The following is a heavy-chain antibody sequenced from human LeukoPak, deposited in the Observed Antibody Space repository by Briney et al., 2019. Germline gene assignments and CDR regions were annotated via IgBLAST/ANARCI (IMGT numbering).Heavy chain of an antibody. CDR1: GFTFSNYA. CDR2: ISYDGSVE. V-gene: IGHV3-30*04. Sequence: GGSLRLSCAASGFTFSNYAMHWVRQAPGKGLELVALISYDGSVEKNAASVKGRFTISRDNSKNTLYLQMNSLRTEDTAVYYCARALGSSWDSSLDSWGQGTLVPVSS. D-gene: IGHD6-13*01. CDR3: ARALGSSWDSSLDS. J-gene: IGHJ4*02.